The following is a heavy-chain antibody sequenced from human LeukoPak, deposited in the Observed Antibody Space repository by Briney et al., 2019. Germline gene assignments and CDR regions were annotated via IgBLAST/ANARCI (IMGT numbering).Heavy chain of an antibody. J-gene: IGHJ4*02. V-gene: IGHV4-4*07. CDR2: IYTSGST. CDR3: ARRRSLED. CDR1: SRSISRYY. Sequence: SETLSLTCTVSSRSISRYYWSWIRQPAGKGLEWIGRIYTSGSTNYNPSLKSRVNMSVDTSKNQFSLKESSVTAADTAVYYCARRRSLEDWGQGTLVTVSS.